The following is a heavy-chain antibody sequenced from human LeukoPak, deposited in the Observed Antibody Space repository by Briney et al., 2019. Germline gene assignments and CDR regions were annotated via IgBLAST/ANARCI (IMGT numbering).Heavy chain of an antibody. CDR2: IRYDGSNK. CDR1: GFTFSSYG. J-gene: IGHJ4*02. V-gene: IGHV3-30*02. Sequence: GGSLRLSCAASGFTFSSYGMHWVRQAPGKGLEWVAFIRYDGSNKYYADSVKGRFTISRDNSKNTLYLQMNSLRAEDTAVYYCAKDRRDFWSGYVLHYFDYWGQGILVTVSS. D-gene: IGHD3-3*01. CDR3: AKDRRDFWSGYVLHYFDY.